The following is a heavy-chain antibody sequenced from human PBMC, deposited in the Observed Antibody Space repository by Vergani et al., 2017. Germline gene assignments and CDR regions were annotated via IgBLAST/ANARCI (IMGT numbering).Heavy chain of an antibody. V-gene: IGHV3-23*04. CDR1: GFTFSSYG. CDR3: AKVGQWLLGWFDP. D-gene: IGHD6-19*01. J-gene: IGHJ5*02. Sequence: VQLVESGGGVVQPGRSLRLSCAASGFTFSSYGMHWVRQAPGKGLEWVSAISGSGGSTYYADSVKCRFTIARDNSKNTLYLQMNSLRAEDTAVYYCAKVGQWLLGWFDPWGQGTLVTVAS. CDR2: ISGSGGST.